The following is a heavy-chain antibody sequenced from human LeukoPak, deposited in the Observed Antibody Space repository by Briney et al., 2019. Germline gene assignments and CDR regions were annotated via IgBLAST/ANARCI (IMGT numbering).Heavy chain of an antibody. D-gene: IGHD4-11*01. J-gene: IGHJ3*02. Sequence: KSSETLSLTCAVYGGSFSGYYWGWIRQPPGKGLEWIGSIYYSGSTYYNPSLKSRVTISVDTSKNQFSLNLSSVTAADTAVYYCARHNDYSRAFDIWGQGTMVTVSS. CDR2: IYYSGST. V-gene: IGHV4-39*01. CDR1: GGSFSGYY. CDR3: ARHNDYSRAFDI.